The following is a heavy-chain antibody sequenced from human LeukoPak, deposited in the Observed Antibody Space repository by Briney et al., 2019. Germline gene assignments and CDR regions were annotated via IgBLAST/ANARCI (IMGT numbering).Heavy chain of an antibody. CDR3: ARDLGTSRPLGQGGY. Sequence: GSLRLSCAASGFTFSSYWMSWVRQPPGKGLEWIGEIYHGGTTNYNPSLKSRVTISVEKSENQFSLKLNSVTAADTAVYYCARDLGTSRPLGQGGYWGQGTLVTVSS. D-gene: IGHD2-2*01. CDR1: GFTFSSYW. V-gene: IGHV4-4*02. CDR2: IYHGGTT. J-gene: IGHJ4*02.